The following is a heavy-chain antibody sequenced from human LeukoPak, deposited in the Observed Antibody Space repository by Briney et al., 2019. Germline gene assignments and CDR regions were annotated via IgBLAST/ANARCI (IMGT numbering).Heavy chain of an antibody. CDR2: SHYSGST. CDR3: ARAPRGESDAASGFYGVDV. D-gene: IGHD1-26*01. V-gene: IGHV4-59*01. J-gene: IGHJ6*02. CDR1: GGSISTYY. Sequence: WETLSLTCTVSGGSISTYYWTWIRQPPGKGLQWTGISHYSGSTNYNPSLKSRVTISVDPATNQFSLKLNSVTAADTAIYYCARAPRGESDAASGFYGVDVWGQGTTVTVSS.